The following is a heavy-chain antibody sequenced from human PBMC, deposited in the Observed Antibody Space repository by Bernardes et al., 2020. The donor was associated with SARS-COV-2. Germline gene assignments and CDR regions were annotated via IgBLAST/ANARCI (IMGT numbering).Heavy chain of an antibody. Sequence: ASVKVSCKVSGYTLTELSMHWVRQAPGKGLEWMGGFDPEDGETIYAQKFQGRVTMTEDTSTDTAYMELSSLRSEDTAVYYCATGLAVAGTKRYTTWFDPWGQGTLVTVSS. CDR1: GYTLTELS. D-gene: IGHD6-19*01. CDR3: ATGLAVAGTKRYTTWFDP. J-gene: IGHJ5*02. CDR2: FDPEDGET. V-gene: IGHV1-24*01.